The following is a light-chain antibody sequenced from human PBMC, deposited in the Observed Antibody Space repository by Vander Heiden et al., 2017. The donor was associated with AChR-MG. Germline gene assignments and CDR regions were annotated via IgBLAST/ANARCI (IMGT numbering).Light chain of an antibody. J-gene: IGLJ2*01. V-gene: IGLV1-47*01. CDR3: AAWDDSLERLV. CDR2: RNN. Sequence: QSVLTQPPSASGTPGQRVTISCSGSSSNIGSNYVYWYQQLPGTAPKLLSYRNNQRPSGVPDRFSGSKSGTSASLAISGLRSEDEADYYCAAWDDSLERLVFGGGTKLTVL. CDR1: SSNIGSNY.